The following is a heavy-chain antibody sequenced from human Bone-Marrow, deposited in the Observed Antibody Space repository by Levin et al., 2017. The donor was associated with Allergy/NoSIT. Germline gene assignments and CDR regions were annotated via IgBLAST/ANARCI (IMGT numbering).Heavy chain of an antibody. CDR3: ARDTTLAGEA. D-gene: IGHD6-19*01. CDR1: GFTFSNCW. CDR2: IKEDGSQK. Sequence: LSLTCAASGFTFSNCWMSWVRQAPGKGLEWVANIKEDGSQKYYVDSVKGRFTISRDNANNSLYLQMNYLGAGDTAVYYCARDTTLAGEAWGQGTLVTVSS. V-gene: IGHV3-7*03. J-gene: IGHJ5*02.